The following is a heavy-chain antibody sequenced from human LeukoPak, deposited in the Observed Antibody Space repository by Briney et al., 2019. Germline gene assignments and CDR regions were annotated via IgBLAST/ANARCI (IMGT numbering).Heavy chain of an antibody. CDR3: ARDMAYYYDSSGYSRPFDY. Sequence: SQTLSLTCTVPGGSISSGGYYWSWIRQHPGKGLEWIGYIYYSGSTYYNPSLKSRVTISVDTSKNQFSLKLSSVTAADTAVYYCARDMAYYYDSSGYSRPFDYWGQGTLVTVSS. CDR2: IYYSGST. D-gene: IGHD3-22*01. V-gene: IGHV4-31*03. J-gene: IGHJ4*02. CDR1: GGSISSGGYY.